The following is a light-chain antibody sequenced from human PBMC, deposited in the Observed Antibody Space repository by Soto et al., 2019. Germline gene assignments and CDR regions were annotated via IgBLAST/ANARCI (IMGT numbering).Light chain of an antibody. J-gene: IGLJ2*01. CDR2: EGT. V-gene: IGLV2-23*03. CDR1: SGDFGRYNL. Sequence: QSVLTQPASVSGSPGQSITISCTGTSGDFGRYNLVSWYQHHPGKAPKLMIYEGTKRPSGVSNRFSGSKSGNTASLTISGLQAEDEADYYCCSYVESSTFLVFGGGTKLTVL. CDR3: CSYVESSTFLV.